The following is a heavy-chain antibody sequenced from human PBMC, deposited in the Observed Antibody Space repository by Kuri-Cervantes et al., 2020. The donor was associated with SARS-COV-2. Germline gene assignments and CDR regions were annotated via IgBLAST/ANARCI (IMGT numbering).Heavy chain of an antibody. D-gene: IGHD3-22*01. J-gene: IGHJ6*02. V-gene: IGHV4-34*01. Sequence: LRLSCAVYGGSFSGYYWSWIRQPPGKGLEWIGEINHSGSTNYNPSLKSRVTISVDTSKNQFSLKLSSVTAADTAVYYCARGKWLSAYYYYYYGMDVWGQGTTVTVSS. CDR1: GGSFSGYY. CDR3: ARGKWLSAYYYYYYGMDV. CDR2: INHSGST.